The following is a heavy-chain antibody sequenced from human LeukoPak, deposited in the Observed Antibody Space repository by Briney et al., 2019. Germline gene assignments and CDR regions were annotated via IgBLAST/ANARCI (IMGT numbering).Heavy chain of an antibody. J-gene: IGHJ4*02. V-gene: IGHV1-24*01. CDR2: IDPEDGET. CDR1: GYSLTELS. D-gene: IGHD2-15*01. CDR3: ATVWGGSSGGFDY. Sequence: ASVKVSCKVSGYSLTELSIHWVRQAPGKGLEWMGGIDPEDGETLYAQNLQSRVTMTEDTSTDTAYMELSSVRSEDTAVYYCATVWGGSSGGFDYWGQGPLVSVSS.